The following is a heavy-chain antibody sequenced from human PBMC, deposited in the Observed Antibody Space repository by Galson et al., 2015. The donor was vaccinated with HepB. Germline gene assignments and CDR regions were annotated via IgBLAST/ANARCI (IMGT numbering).Heavy chain of an antibody. CDR1: GFTFSSYG. Sequence: SLRLSCAASGFTFSSYGMHWVRQAPGKGLEWVAVIWYDGSNKYYADSVKGRFTISRDDSKNTLYLQMNSLRAEDTAVYYCARGIRDGYPSRYFDYWGQGTLVTVSS. D-gene: IGHD5-24*01. V-gene: IGHV3-33*01. CDR3: ARGIRDGYPSRYFDY. CDR2: IWYDGSNK. J-gene: IGHJ4*02.